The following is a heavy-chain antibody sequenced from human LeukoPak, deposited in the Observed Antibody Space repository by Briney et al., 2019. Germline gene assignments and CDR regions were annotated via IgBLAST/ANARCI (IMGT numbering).Heavy chain of an antibody. CDR3: ARAVTGYSSSWYIAMADY. Sequence: PGGSLRLSCAASGFTFSSYSMNWVRQAPGKGLEWVSSISSSSSYIYYADSVKGRFTISRDNAKNSLYLQMNSLRAEDTAVYYCARAVTGYSSSWYIAMADYWGQGTLVTVSS. D-gene: IGHD6-13*01. CDR1: GFTFSSYS. CDR2: ISSSSSYI. J-gene: IGHJ4*02. V-gene: IGHV3-21*01.